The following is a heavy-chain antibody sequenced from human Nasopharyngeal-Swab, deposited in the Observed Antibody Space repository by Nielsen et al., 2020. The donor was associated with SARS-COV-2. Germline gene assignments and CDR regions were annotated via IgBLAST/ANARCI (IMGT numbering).Heavy chain of an antibody. Sequence: GGSLRLSCAASGFTFSSYGMRWVRQAPGKGLEWVSDISDSGGTTYYADSVKGRFTISRDHSKNTLYLQMNSLRAEDTAIYYCATMVDMAASISSWGQGTLVTVSS. CDR3: ATMVDMAASISS. J-gene: IGHJ5*02. V-gene: IGHV3-23*01. CDR2: ISDSGGTT. D-gene: IGHD5-12*01. CDR1: GFTFSSYG.